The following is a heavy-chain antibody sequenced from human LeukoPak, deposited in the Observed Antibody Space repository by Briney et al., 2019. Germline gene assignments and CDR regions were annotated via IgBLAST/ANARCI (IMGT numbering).Heavy chain of an antibody. Sequence: SETLSLTCTVSGGSISSYYWSWIRQPPGKGLEWIGYIYYSGSTNYNPSLKSRVTMSVDTSKNQFSLKLSSVTAADTAVYYCARDPEASGSYSPWSYFDYWGQGTLVTVSS. V-gene: IGHV4-59*12. CDR1: GGSISSYY. CDR3: ARDPEASGSYSPWSYFDY. CDR2: IYYSGST. J-gene: IGHJ4*02. D-gene: IGHD1-26*01.